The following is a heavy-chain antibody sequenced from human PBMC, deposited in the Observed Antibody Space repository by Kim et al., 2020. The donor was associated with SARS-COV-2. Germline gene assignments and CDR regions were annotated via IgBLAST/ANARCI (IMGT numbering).Heavy chain of an antibody. V-gene: IGHV4-59*01. J-gene: IGHJ4*02. D-gene: IGHD6-19*01. CDR3: ARASVAGVFDY. Sequence: TNYYPSLKSRVTISVDTYKNQFSLKLSSVTAADTAVYYCARASVAGVFDYWGQGTLVTVSS. CDR2: T.